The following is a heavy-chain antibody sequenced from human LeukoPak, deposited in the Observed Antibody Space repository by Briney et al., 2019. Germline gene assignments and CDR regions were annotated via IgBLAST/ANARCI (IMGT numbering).Heavy chain of an antibody. CDR2: IYYSGST. CDR3: AREGSNWNYLLFDY. V-gene: IGHV4-39*02. CDR1: GGSISSSSYY. J-gene: IGHJ4*02. Sequence: SETLSLTCTVSGGSISSSSYYWGWIRPPPGKGLEWIGSIYYSGSTYYNPSLKSRVTISVDTSKNQFSLKLSSVTAADTAVYYCAREGSNWNYLLFDYWGQGTLVTVSS. D-gene: IGHD1-7*01.